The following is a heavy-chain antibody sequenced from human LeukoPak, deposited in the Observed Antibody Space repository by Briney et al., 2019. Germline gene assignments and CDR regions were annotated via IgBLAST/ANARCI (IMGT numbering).Heavy chain of an antibody. CDR1: GFTFSNAW. Sequence: GGSLRLSCATSGFTFSNAWMSWVRQAPGKGLEWVSSISSSSSYIYYADSVKGRFTISRDNAKNSLYLQMNSLRAEDTAVYYCARGKSDWFDPWGQGTLVTVSS. J-gene: IGHJ5*02. D-gene: IGHD3-3*01. V-gene: IGHV3-21*01. CDR2: ISSSSSYI. CDR3: ARGKSDWFDP.